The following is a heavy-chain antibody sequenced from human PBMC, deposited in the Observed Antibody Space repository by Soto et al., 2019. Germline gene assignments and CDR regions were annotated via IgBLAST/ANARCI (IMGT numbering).Heavy chain of an antibody. V-gene: IGHV4-59*08. D-gene: IGHD4-17*01. J-gene: IGHJ4*02. CDR2: IYYSGST. CDR1: GVSISSYY. Sequence: SETLSLTCTVSGVSISSYYWSWIRQPPGKGLEWIGYIYYSGSTNYNPSLKSRVTISVDTSKNQFSLKLRSVTAADTAVYYCARHSGPPRLDFDSWGQGTLVTVS. CDR3: ARHSGPPRLDFDS.